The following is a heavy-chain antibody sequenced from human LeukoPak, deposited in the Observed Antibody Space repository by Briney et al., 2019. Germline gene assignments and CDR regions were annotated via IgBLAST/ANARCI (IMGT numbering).Heavy chain of an antibody. CDR1: GGSISSYF. D-gene: IGHD6-19*01. CDR3: ARDAGRGAWYWFDP. Sequence: SETLSLTCTVSGGSISSYFWNWIRQPPGKALEWIGCIYYSGSTNYNPSLKSRVTISADTSKNQFSLKLSSVTAADTAVYYCARDAGRGAWYWFDPWGQGTLVTVSS. V-gene: IGHV4-59*01. J-gene: IGHJ5*02. CDR2: IYYSGST.